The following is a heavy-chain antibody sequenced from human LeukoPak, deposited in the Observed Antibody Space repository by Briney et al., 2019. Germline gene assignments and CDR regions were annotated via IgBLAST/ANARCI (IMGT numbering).Heavy chain of an antibody. J-gene: IGHJ4*02. CDR1: GGSFSGYY. Sequence: ASETLSLTCAVYGGSFSGYYWSWIRQPPGKGLEWIGEINHSGSTNYNPSLKSRVTISVDTSKNQFSLKLSSVTAADTAVYYCARTRGYDILTGYYNGRLFDYWGQGTLVTVSS. V-gene: IGHV4-34*01. CDR3: ARTRGYDILTGYYNGRLFDY. D-gene: IGHD3-9*01. CDR2: INHSGST.